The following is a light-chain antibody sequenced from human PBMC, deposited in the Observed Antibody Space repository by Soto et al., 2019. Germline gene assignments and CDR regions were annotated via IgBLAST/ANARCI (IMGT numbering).Light chain of an antibody. CDR1: QSIGSW. V-gene: IGKV1-5*03. J-gene: IGKJ1*01. Sequence: DIQLTQSPSTLSASVGDRVTITCRASQSIGSWLAWYQRKPGKAPKLLVYEASILESAVPSRFSGSGSGTEFTLTISRLQPDDFASYYCQQYNGHSSWTFGQGTKVEIK. CDR2: EAS. CDR3: QQYNGHSSWT.